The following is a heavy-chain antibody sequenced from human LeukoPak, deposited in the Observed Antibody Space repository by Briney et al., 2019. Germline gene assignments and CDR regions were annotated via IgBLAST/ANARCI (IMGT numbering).Heavy chain of an antibody. D-gene: IGHD6-19*01. Sequence: ASVKVSCKASGYTFTSYYMHCVRQAPGQGLEWMGIINPSGGSTSYVQKFQGRVTMTRDTSTSTVYMEVSSLRSEDTAVYYCGKGSSGWYVDYWGQGTLVTVSS. V-gene: IGHV1-46*01. CDR3: GKGSSGWYVDY. J-gene: IGHJ4*02. CDR2: INPSGGST. CDR1: GYTFTSYY.